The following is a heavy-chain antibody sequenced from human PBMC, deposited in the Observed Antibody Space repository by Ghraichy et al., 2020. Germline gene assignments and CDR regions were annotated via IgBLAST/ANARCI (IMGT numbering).Heavy chain of an antibody. D-gene: IGHD3-22*01. J-gene: IGHJ4*02. CDR1: GFSFSNYT. CDR2: ISPTGAFI. CDR3: ARDPRTYYYDTITSIY. V-gene: IGHV3-21*01. Sequence: GGSLRLSCGASGFSFSNYTFNWVRQAPGKGLEWVASISPTGAFIYYADSVKGRFTVSRDNAKNSLYLQMNSLRVEDTAVYYCARDPRTYYYDTITSIYWGQGTLVTVSS.